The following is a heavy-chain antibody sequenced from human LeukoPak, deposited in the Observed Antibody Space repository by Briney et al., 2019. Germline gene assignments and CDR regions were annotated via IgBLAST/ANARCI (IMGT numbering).Heavy chain of an antibody. Sequence: ASVKVSCKASGYTFTGYHMHWVRQAPGQGLEWMGWINPNSGGTNYAQKFQGRVTMTRDTSISTAYMELSRLRSDDTAVYYCAREDIVLMVPDYWGQGTLVTVSS. CDR3: AREDIVLMVPDY. D-gene: IGHD2-8*01. CDR2: INPNSGGT. J-gene: IGHJ4*02. V-gene: IGHV1-2*02. CDR1: GYTFTGYH.